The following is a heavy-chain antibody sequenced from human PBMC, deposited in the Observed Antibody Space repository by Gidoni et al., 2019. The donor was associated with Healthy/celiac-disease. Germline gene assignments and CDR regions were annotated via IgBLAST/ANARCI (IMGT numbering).Heavy chain of an antibody. J-gene: IGHJ3*02. Sequence: EVQLVESGGGLVQPGGSLRLSCAASGFTFSSYSMNWVRQAPGKGLEWVSYISSSSSTIYYADSVKGRFTISRDNAKNSLYLQMNSLRAEDTAVYYCARDRGPYGDAAFDIWGQGTMVTVSS. CDR3: ARDRGPYGDAAFDI. CDR2: ISSSSSTI. D-gene: IGHD4-17*01. V-gene: IGHV3-48*04. CDR1: GFTFSSYS.